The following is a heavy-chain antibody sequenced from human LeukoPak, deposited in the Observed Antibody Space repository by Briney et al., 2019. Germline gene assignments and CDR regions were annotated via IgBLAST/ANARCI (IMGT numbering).Heavy chain of an antibody. CDR1: GGSFSGYY. CDR2: INHSGST. D-gene: IGHD3-3*01. V-gene: IGHV4-34*01. Sequence: SETLSLTCAVYGGSFSGYYWSWIRQPPGKGLEWIGEINHSGSTNYNPSLKSRVTISVDTSKNQFSLKLSSVTAEDTAVYYCARDREGVFGVVDDYWGQGTLVTVSS. CDR3: ARDREGVFGVVDDY. J-gene: IGHJ4*02.